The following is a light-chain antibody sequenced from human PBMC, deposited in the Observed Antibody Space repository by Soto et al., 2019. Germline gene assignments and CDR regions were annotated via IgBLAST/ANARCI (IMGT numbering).Light chain of an antibody. J-gene: IGKJ1*01. CDR3: QQYGSSQWT. V-gene: IGKV3-20*01. CDR2: GVS. CDR1: QSVSSSY. Sequence: EIVLTQSPGTLSLSPGERATLSCRASQSVSSSYFAWYQQKPGQAPRLLIYGVSSRATGIPDRFRGSGSGTDFTLTISRLEPEDFAVYYCQQYGSSQWTFGQGTKVEIK.